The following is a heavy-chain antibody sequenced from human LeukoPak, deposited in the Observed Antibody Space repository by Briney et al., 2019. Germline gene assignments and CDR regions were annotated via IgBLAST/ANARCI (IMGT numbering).Heavy chain of an antibody. D-gene: IGHD6-19*01. CDR3: ARSVSGWYGFFDY. J-gene: IGHJ4*02. CDR1: GFTLSNSW. Sequence: PGGSLRLSCVASGFTLSNSWMHWVRQAPGKGLVWVSRINMDGSTTNYADSVRGRFTISRDNAKNTLHLQMNSLRAEDTAVYYCARSVSGWYGFFDYWGQGTLVTLSS. V-gene: IGHV3-74*01. CDR2: INMDGSTT.